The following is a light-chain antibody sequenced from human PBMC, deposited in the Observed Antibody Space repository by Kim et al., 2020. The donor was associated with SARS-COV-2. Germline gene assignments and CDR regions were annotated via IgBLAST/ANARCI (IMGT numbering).Light chain of an antibody. J-gene: IGLJ2*01. CDR3: QVWDNGSDHIV. Sequence: SYELTQPPSVSVAPGETARMTCGGTNIGSKRVHWYRQMPGQAPVLVIYHDTDRPSGIPERLSGSKSGETATLTISMVVAGDEADYYCQVWDNGSDHIVFG. V-gene: IGLV3-21*04. CDR1: NIGSKR. CDR2: HDT.